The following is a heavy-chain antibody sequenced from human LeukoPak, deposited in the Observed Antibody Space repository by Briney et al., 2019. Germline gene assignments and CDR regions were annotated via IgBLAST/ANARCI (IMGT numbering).Heavy chain of an antibody. V-gene: IGHV4-30-4*08. CDR3: AREELEYCSTSCYANWFDP. CDR1: GGSISSGDYY. CDR2: IYYSGST. D-gene: IGHD2-2*01. Sequence: SQTLSLTCTVSGGSISSGDYYWSWIRQPPWKGLEWIGYIYYSGSTYYNPSLKSRVTISVDTSKNQFSLKLSSVAAADTAEYYCAREELEYCSTSCYANWFDPWGQGTLVTVSS. J-gene: IGHJ5*02.